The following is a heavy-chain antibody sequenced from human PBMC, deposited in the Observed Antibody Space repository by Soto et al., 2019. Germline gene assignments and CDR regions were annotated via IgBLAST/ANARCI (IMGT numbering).Heavy chain of an antibody. CDR3: ARGTLKEIYSFDY. V-gene: IGHV4-31*03. J-gene: IGHJ4*02. CDR2: ISNRGNT. CDR1: GDSMNTANDY. Sequence: QVQLQESGSGLLKPSQTLSLTCTVSGDSMNTANDYWTWIRQQPGKGLAWIGYISNRGNTFYNPSLESRVVISVDTSANQFSLKLSSVTAADTAVYYCARGTLKEIYSFDYWGQGTLVTVSS.